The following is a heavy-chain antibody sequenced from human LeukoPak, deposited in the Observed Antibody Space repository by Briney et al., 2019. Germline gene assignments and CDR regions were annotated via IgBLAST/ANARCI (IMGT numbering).Heavy chain of an antibody. Sequence: PGGSLRLSCAASGFTFSSYAMSWVRQAPGKGLEWVSAISGSGGSTYYADSVKGRFTISRDNSKNTLYLQMNSLRAEDTAVYYCARGFWDIVVVPAAARDWFDPWGQGTLVTVSS. J-gene: IGHJ5*02. D-gene: IGHD2-2*01. CDR2: ISGSGGST. V-gene: IGHV3-23*01. CDR1: GFTFSSYA. CDR3: ARGFWDIVVVPAAARDWFDP.